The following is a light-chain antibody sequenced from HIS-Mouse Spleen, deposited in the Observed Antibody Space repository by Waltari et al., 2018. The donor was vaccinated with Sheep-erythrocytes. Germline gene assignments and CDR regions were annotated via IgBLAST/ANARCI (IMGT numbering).Light chain of an antibody. CDR2: DAS. J-gene: IGKJ1*01. Sequence: AIQLTQSPSSLSASVGDRVTITCRASQGISSALAWYQQKPGKAPKLLINDASSVESGVPSRFSGSGSGTDFTLTIRSLQPEDFATYYCQQFNNYPRTFGQGTKVEIK. CDR3: QQFNNYPRT. CDR1: QGISSA. V-gene: IGKV1D-13*01.